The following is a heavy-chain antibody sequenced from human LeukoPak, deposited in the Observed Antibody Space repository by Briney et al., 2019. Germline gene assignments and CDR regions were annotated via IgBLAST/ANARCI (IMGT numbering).Heavy chain of an antibody. D-gene: IGHD3-3*01. V-gene: IGHV4-59*01. Sequence: PSETLSLTCTVSGGSISNKYWSWIRQPPGKGLEWIGYIYYSGSTNYNPSLKSRVTILVDTSKNQFSLKLSSVTAADTAVYYCARVYGAGYDFRGAFDIWGQGTMVTVSS. J-gene: IGHJ3*02. CDR1: GGSISNKY. CDR2: IYYSGST. CDR3: ARVYGAGYDFRGAFDI.